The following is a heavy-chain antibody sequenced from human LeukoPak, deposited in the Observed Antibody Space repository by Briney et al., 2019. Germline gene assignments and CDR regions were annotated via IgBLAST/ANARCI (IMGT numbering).Heavy chain of an antibody. D-gene: IGHD4-17*01. CDR1: GFTFSSYS. CDR2: ISSSSSYI. Sequence: GGSLRLSCAASGFTFSSYSMNWVRQAPGKGLEWVSSISSSSSYIYYADSVKGRFTISRDNAKNSLYLQMNSLRAEDTAVYYCARAKDYGDYRDAFDIWAKGQWSPSLQ. CDR3: ARAKDYGDYRDAFDI. V-gene: IGHV3-21*01. J-gene: IGHJ3*02.